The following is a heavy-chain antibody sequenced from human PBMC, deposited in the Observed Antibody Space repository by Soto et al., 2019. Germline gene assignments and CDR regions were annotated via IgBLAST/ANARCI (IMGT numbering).Heavy chain of an antibody. J-gene: IGHJ4*02. CDR1: GFTFSDAW. V-gene: IGHV3-15*01. CDR3: AVNDYLDY. Sequence: GGSLRLSCAASGFTFSDAWMIWVRQAPGKGLEWVGRIKRKSDGGTTDYAAPVKGRFTISRDDSANTLYLQMNSLKTEDTAVYFCAVNDYLDYWGQGALVTVSS. CDR2: IKRKSDGGTT.